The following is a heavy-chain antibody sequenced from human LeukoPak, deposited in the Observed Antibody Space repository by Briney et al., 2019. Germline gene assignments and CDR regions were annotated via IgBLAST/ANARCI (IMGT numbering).Heavy chain of an antibody. Sequence: QPGRSLRLSCAASGFTFDDYAMHWVRQAPGKGLEWVSGISWNSGNIGYADSVKGRFTNSRDNAKNSLYLQMNSLRAEDMAVYYCAKDRVPVSMIWGQGTLVTVSS. CDR2: ISWNSGNI. D-gene: IGHD3-22*01. V-gene: IGHV3-9*03. J-gene: IGHJ4*02. CDR3: AKDRVPVSMI. CDR1: GFTFDDYA.